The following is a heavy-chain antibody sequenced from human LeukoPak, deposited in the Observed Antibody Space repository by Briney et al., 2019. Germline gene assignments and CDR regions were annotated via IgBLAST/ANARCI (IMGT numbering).Heavy chain of an antibody. V-gene: IGHV3-21*01. J-gene: IGHJ4*02. CDR1: GFTFSTYP. Sequence: GGSLRLSCAASGFTFSTYPMNWVRQAPGKGLEWVSSISSGSGYIYYADSVKGRFIISRDNAKNSLYLQMNSLRAEDTAVYYCPRGYGDYGKYYFNSWGQGTLVTVSS. D-gene: IGHD4-17*01. CDR3: PRGYGDYGKYYFNS. CDR2: ISSGSGYI.